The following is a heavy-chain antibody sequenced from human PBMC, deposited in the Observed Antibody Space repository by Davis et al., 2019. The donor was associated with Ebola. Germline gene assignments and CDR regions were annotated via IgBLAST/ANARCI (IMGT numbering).Heavy chain of an antibody. CDR2: IIPIFGTA. D-gene: IGHD3-22*01. CDR3: ARQRRYYYDSSGYGRRDAFDI. J-gene: IGHJ3*02. CDR1: GGTFSSYA. V-gene: IGHV1-69*13. Sequence: AASVKVSCKASGGTFSSYAISWVRQAPGQGLEWMGGIIPIFGTANYAQKFQGRVTITADESTSTAYMELSRLRSDDTAVYYCARQRRYYYDSSGYGRRDAFDIWGQGTMVTVSS.